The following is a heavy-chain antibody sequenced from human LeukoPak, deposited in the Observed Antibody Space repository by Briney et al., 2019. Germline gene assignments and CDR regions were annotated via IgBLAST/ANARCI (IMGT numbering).Heavy chain of an antibody. CDR1: GFTFSSYW. D-gene: IGHD5-12*01. CDR3: ARTGYSGYDYSWFDP. Sequence: AGGSLRLSCAASGFTFSSYWMSWVRQAPGKGLEWVANIKQDGSEKYYVDSVKGRFTISRDNAKNSLYLQMNSLRAEDTAVYYCARTGYSGYDYSWFDPWGQGTLVTVSS. CDR2: IKQDGSEK. V-gene: IGHV3-7*01. J-gene: IGHJ5*02.